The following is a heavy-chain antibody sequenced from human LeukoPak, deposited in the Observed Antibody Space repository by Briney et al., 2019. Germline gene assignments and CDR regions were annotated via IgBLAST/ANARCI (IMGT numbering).Heavy chain of an antibody. CDR1: GFTFDDYA. J-gene: IGHJ4*02. D-gene: IGHD6-19*01. CDR3: AKDYSAVAGAYYFDY. CDR2: ISWNSGSI. Sequence: PGGSLRLSCAASGFTFDDYAMHWVRQGPGKGLEWVSGISWNSGSIGYADSVKGRFTISRDNAKNSLYLQMNSLRAEDTALYYCAKDYSAVAGAYYFDYWGQGTLVTVSS. V-gene: IGHV3-9*01.